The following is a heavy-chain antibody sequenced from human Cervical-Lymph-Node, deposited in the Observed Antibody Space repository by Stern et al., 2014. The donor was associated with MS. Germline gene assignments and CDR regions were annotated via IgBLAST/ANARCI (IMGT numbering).Heavy chain of an antibody. Sequence: QLVQSGAEVKKPGASVKVSCKTSGYSFISYDISWVRQAPGQGLEWMGWISGYNGNTNYAQKLQGRVTLTTDTTATTAYMELTGLRSDDTAVYYCARTSSSGWHQGGFDNWGQGTQVNVSS. CDR2: ISGYNGNT. J-gene: IGHJ4*02. D-gene: IGHD6-19*01. CDR1: GYSFISYD. CDR3: ARTSSSGWHQGGFDN. V-gene: IGHV1-18*01.